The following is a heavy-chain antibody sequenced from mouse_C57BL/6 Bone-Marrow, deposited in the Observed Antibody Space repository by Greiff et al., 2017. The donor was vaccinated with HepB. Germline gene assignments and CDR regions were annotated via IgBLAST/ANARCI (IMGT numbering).Heavy chain of an antibody. CDR1: GYAFSSYW. J-gene: IGHJ4*01. CDR3: ARPHYAMDY. CDR2: IYPGDGDT. V-gene: IGHV1-80*01. Sequence: VKLQESGAELVKPGASVKISCKASGYAFSSYWMNWVNQRPGKGLEWIGQIYPGDGDTNYNGKFKGKATLTADKSSSTAYMQLSSLTSEDSAVYFCARPHYAMDYWGQGTSVTVSS.